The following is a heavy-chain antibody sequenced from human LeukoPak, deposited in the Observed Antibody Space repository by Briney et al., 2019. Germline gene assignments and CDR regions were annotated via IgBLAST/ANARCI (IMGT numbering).Heavy chain of an antibody. CDR3: AKGPTVEDY. Sequence: SGGSLRLSCAASGFSFSSYGMHWVRPAPGKGLEWVAFIRYDGSSKYYADSVKGRFTISRDNSKNTLYLQMNSLSAGDTAVYYCAKGPTVEDYWGQGNLVTVSS. J-gene: IGHJ4*02. CDR2: IRYDGSSK. V-gene: IGHV3-30*02. CDR1: GFSFSSYG. D-gene: IGHD4-23*01.